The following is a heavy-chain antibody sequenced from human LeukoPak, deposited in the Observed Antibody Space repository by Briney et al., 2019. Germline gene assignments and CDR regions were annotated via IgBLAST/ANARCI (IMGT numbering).Heavy chain of an antibody. CDR2: ISGSGGST. CDR1: GFTFSSYA. V-gene: IGHV3-23*01. D-gene: IGHD1-7*01. CDR3: AKGGVIRPAARYNWNYFD. J-gene: IGHJ4*02. Sequence: GGSLRLSCAASGFTFSSYAMSWVRQAPGKGLEWVSAISGSGGSTYYADSVKGRFTISRDNSKNTLYLQMNSLRAEDTAVYYCAKGGVIRPAARYNWNYFDWGQGTLVTVSS.